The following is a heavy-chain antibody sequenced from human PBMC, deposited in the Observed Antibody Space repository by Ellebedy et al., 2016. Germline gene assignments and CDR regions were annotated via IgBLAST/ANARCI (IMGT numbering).Heavy chain of an antibody. V-gene: IGHV4-59*01. Sequence: SETLSLTCTVSGASISSSYWSWIRQTPGKDLEWIGYISNTGRTNYNPSLQSRVTISVDTSGNQFSLKLRSVTAADTAVYYCARDRRGSYDFWGQGTLITVSS. CDR1: GASISSSY. CDR2: ISNTGRT. CDR3: ARDRRGSYDF. D-gene: IGHD3-10*01. J-gene: IGHJ4*02.